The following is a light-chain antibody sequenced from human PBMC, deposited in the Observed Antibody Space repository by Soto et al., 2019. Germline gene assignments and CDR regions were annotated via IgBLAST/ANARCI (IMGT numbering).Light chain of an antibody. CDR1: QSVSSY. CDR3: QQRSNWLSWT. V-gene: IGKV3-11*01. Sequence: EIVLTQSPATLSLSPGERATLSCRASQSVSSYLAWYQQKPGQAPRLLIYDASNRATDIPARFSGSGSGTDFTLTISSLEPEDFAVYYCQQRSNWLSWTFGQGTKVEIK. CDR2: DAS. J-gene: IGKJ1*01.